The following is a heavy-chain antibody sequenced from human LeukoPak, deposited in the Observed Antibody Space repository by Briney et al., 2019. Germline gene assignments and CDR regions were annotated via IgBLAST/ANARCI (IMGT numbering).Heavy chain of an antibody. CDR3: TRVVPLVSGSRGYLVIGWFDP. V-gene: IGHV4-39*07. CDR2: MYYSGST. Sequence: TSETLSLTCTVSGVSISSSSYYWGWIRQPPGKGLEWIGSMYYSGSTYYNPSLKSRVTISVDTSKNQFFLKLSSVTAADTAVYYCTRVVPLVSGSRGYLVIGWFDPWGQGTLVTVSS. D-gene: IGHD3-22*01. CDR1: GVSISSSSYY. J-gene: IGHJ5*02.